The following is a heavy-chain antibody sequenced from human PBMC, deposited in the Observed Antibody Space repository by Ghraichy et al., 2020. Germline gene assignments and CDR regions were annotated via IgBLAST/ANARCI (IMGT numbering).Heavy chain of an antibody. CDR2: INIDGTTT. D-gene: IGHD3-9*01. J-gene: IGHJ6*02. CDR1: GFTFSSYW. CDR3: ARGDYDMLGEGDHFSGLEV. V-gene: IGHV3-74*01. Sequence: GGSLRLSCADSGFTFSSYWMHWVRQAPGKGLVWVSHINIDGTTTNYADSVKGRFTISRDNAKSTLYLQMNSLRVEDTAVYYCARGDYDMLGEGDHFSGLEVWGQGTTVIV.